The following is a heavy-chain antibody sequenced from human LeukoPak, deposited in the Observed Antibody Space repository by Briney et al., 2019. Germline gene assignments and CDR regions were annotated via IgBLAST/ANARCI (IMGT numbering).Heavy chain of an antibody. CDR3: EVVVAATRYYFDY. J-gene: IGHJ4*02. CDR2: ISSSSSTI. D-gene: IGHD2-15*01. CDR1: GFTFSDYY. Sequence: PGGSLRLSCAASGFTFSDYYMSWIRQAPGKGLEWVSYISSSSSTIYYADSVKGRFTISRDNAKNSLYLQMNSLRAEDTAVYYCEVVVAATRYYFDYWGQGTLVTVSS. V-gene: IGHV3-11*04.